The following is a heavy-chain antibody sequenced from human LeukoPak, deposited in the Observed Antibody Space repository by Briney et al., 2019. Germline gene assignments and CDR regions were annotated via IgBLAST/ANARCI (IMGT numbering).Heavy chain of an antibody. CDR3: ARASNNWFDP. CDR1: GGSISSYY. CDR2: IYYSGST. V-gene: IGHV4-59*12. Sequence: SETLSLTCTVSGGSISSYYWSWIRQPPGKGLEWIGYIYYSGSTNYNPSLKSRVTMSVDTFKNQFSLKLSSVTAADTAVYYCARASNNWFDPWGQGTLVTVSS. J-gene: IGHJ5*02.